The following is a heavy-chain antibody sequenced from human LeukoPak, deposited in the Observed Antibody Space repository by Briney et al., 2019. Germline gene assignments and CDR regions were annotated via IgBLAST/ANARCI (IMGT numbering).Heavy chain of an antibody. V-gene: IGHV4-39*01. J-gene: IGHJ4*02. CDR2: IYYSGST. Sequence: SETLSLTCTVSGGSISSNTYFWACIRQPPGKGLEWIGTIYYSGSTYYNPSLNSRVTISVDTSKNQFSLKVTSVTAADTAVYYCARLAYCSGGSCHHDYWGQGTLVTVSS. D-gene: IGHD2-15*01. CDR3: ARLAYCSGGSCHHDY. CDR1: GGSISSNTYF.